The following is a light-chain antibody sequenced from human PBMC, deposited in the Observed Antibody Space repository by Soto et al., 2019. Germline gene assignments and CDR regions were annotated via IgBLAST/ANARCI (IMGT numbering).Light chain of an antibody. V-gene: IGKV1-39*01. CDR3: QQSYGTPLT. CDR1: LSIHTY. CDR2: AAS. Sequence: DIQMTQSPSSLSASVGDRVTITCRASLSIHTYLNWYQHKPGKAPKLLIYAASSLQSGVPSRFSGSGFGTDFTLTISSLQPEDFATYYCQQSYGTPLTFGQGTKVEIK. J-gene: IGKJ1*01.